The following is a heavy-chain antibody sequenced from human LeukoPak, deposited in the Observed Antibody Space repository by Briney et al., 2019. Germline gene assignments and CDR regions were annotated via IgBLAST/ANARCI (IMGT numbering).Heavy chain of an antibody. CDR1: GDSISSYY. D-gene: IGHD4-17*01. Sequence: SETLSLTCTVSGDSISSYYWSWIRQPPGKGLEWIGYVSYSGSTNYNPSLKSRVIISLDRSKNQFSLKLSSVTAADTAVYYCARDTDYGDYVGSRYFDLWGRGTLVTVSS. CDR3: ARDTDYGDYVGSRYFDL. V-gene: IGHV4-59*12. J-gene: IGHJ2*01. CDR2: VSYSGST.